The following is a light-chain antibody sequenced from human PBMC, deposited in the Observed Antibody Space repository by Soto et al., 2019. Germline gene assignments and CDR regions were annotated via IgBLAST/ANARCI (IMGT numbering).Light chain of an antibody. CDR2: GAS. V-gene: IGKV3-20*01. Sequence: EFLLTQSPGTLSLSPGERATLSCRASQSVTSDYLAWYQQKPGQAPRLLIYGASRRATGIPDRFSGSGSGTDFTLTISGLEPGDFAVYYCQQYGSPPLTFGGGTKVEIE. CDR1: QSVTSDY. CDR3: QQYGSPPLT. J-gene: IGKJ4*01.